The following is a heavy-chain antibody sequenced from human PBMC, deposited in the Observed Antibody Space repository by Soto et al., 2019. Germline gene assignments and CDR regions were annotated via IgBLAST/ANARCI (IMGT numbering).Heavy chain of an antibody. CDR3: ASDLRVEDFGASDAFDI. CDR1: GGSISSGGYY. D-gene: IGHD3-10*01. Sequence: QVQLQESGPGLVKPSQTLSLTCTVSGGSISSGGYYWSWIRQHPGKGLEWIGYIYYSGSTYYNPSLKSRVTISVDTSKNPCSLKLSSVTAADTAVYYCASDLRVEDFGASDAFDIWGQGTIVTVSS. J-gene: IGHJ3*02. CDR2: IYYSGST. V-gene: IGHV4-31*03.